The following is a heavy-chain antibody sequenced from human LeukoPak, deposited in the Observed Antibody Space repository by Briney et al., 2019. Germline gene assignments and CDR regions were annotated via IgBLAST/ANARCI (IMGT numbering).Heavy chain of an antibody. D-gene: IGHD3-16*02. CDR1: GGSISSGGYY. Sequence: SQTLSLTCTVSGGSISSGGYYWSWIRQHPGKGLEWIGYIYYSGSTYYNPSLKSRVTISVDTSKNQFSLKLSSVTAADTAVYYCASRNHYDYVWGSYRLPYYFDYWGQGTLVTVSS. CDR3: ASRNHYDYVWGSYRLPYYFDY. V-gene: IGHV4-31*03. CDR2: IYYSGST. J-gene: IGHJ4*02.